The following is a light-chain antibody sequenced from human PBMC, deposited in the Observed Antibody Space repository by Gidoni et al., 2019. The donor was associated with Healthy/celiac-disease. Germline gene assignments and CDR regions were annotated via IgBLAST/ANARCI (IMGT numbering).Light chain of an antibody. Sequence: DIQMTQSPSTLSASVGDRVTITSRASPSISSWLAWYQQKPGKAPKLLIYKASSLESGVPSRFSGSGSGTEFTLTISSLQPDDFATYYCQQYNSYSGYSFGQGTKLEIK. CDR2: KAS. CDR1: PSISSW. CDR3: QQYNSYSGYS. J-gene: IGKJ2*03. V-gene: IGKV1-5*03.